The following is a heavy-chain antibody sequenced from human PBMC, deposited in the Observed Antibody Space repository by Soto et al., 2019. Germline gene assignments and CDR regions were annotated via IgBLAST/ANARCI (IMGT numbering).Heavy chain of an antibody. CDR1: GGSFSGYY. Sequence: SETLSLTCAVYGGSFSGYYWSWIRQPPGKGLEWIGEINHSGSTNYNPSLKSRVTISVDTSKNQFSLKLSSVTAADTAVYYCARHLTYCSAGSCYSDFPYYGMDVWGRGTTVTVSS. J-gene: IGHJ6*02. CDR3: ARHLTYCSAGSCYSDFPYYGMDV. D-gene: IGHD2-15*01. CDR2: INHSGST. V-gene: IGHV4-34*01.